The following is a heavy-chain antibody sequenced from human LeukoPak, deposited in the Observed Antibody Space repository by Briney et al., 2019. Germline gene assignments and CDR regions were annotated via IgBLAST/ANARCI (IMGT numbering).Heavy chain of an antibody. J-gene: IGHJ4*02. Sequence: ASVKVSCKASGGTFSSYAISWVRQAPGQGLEWMGGIIPIFGTANYAQKFQGRVTITTDESTSTAYMELSSLRSEDTAVYYCARGRGAVAAIDYWGQGTLVTVSS. CDR3: ARGRGAVAAIDY. V-gene: IGHV1-69*05. CDR2: IIPIFGTA. D-gene: IGHD6-19*01. CDR1: GGTFSSYA.